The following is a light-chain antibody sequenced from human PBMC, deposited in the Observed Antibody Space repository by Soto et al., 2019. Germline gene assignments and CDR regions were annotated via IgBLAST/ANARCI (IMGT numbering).Light chain of an antibody. V-gene: IGLV2-14*01. J-gene: IGLJ1*01. CDR2: DVS. Sequence: QSVLTQPASVSGSPGQSITISCTGTSRDVGGYNYVSWYQQHPGKAPKLMIYDVSNRPSGVSNRFSGSKSGNTASLTISWLQAEDENDYYCSSYTSSSTLVFXTGTKVTVL. CDR3: SSYTSSSTLV. CDR1: SRDVGGYNY.